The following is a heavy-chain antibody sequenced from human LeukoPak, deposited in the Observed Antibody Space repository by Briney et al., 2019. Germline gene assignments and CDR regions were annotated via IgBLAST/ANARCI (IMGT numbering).Heavy chain of an antibody. Sequence: PSETLSPTCAVYGGSFSGYYWSWIRQPPGKGLEWIGEINHSGSTNYNPSLKSRVTISVDTSKNQFSLKLSSVTAADTAVYYCARGPRRVMIVVVITTPFDYWGQGTLVTVSS. V-gene: IGHV4-34*01. D-gene: IGHD3-22*01. CDR2: INHSGST. CDR1: GGSFSGYY. J-gene: IGHJ4*02. CDR3: ARGPRRVMIVVVITTPFDY.